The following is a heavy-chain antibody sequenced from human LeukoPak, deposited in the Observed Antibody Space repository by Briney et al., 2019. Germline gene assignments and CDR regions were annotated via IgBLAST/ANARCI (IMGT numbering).Heavy chain of an antibody. CDR1: GFTFSSYS. D-gene: IGHD3-16*01. V-gene: IGHV3-7*01. Sequence: GGSLRLSCAASGFTFSSYSMNWVRQAPGKGLEWVANIKQDGSEKYYVDSVKGRFTISRDNAKNSLYLQMNSLRAEDTAVYYCAGDLVMITFEGFDYWGQGTLVTVSS. CDR2: IKQDGSEK. CDR3: AGDLVMITFEGFDY. J-gene: IGHJ4*02.